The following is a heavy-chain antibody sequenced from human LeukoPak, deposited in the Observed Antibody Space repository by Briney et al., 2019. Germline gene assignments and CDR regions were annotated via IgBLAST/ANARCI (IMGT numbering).Heavy chain of an antibody. Sequence: ASVKVSCKASGYTFTSYDINRVRQATGQGLEWMGWMNPNSGNTGYAQKFQGRVTMTRNTSISTAYMELSSLRSEDTAVYYCARGRRFLEWSPTKFDYWGQGTLVTVSS. V-gene: IGHV1-8*01. CDR3: ARGRRFLEWSPTKFDY. J-gene: IGHJ4*02. CDR1: GYTFTSYD. CDR2: MNPNSGNT. D-gene: IGHD3-3*01.